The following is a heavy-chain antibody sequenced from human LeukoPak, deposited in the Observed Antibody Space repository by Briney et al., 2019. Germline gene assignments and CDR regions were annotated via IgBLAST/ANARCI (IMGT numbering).Heavy chain of an antibody. V-gene: IGHV4-34*01. CDR1: GFTFSSYA. D-gene: IGHD2-15*01. CDR2: IGHNGST. Sequence: GSLRLSCAASGFTFSSYAMTWVRQPPGKGLEWIGEIGHNGSTNYNPSLKSRVTISVDTSKSLFSLKLTSVTSADTAVYFCAREGCSGGICYWFDPWGQGTLVTVSS. CDR3: AREGCSGGICYWFDP. J-gene: IGHJ5*02.